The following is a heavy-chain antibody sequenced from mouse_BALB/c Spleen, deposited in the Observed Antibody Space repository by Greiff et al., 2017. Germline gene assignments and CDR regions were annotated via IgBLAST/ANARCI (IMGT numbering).Heavy chain of an antibody. V-gene: IGHV4-1*02. Sequence: AASGFDFSRYWMSWVRQAPGKGLEWIGEINPDSSTINYTPSLKDKFIISRDNAKNTLYLQMSKVRSEDTALYYCASPIYDGYYPFAYWGQGTLVTVSA. CDR3: ASPIYDGYYPFAY. J-gene: IGHJ3*01. CDR1: GFDFSRYW. D-gene: IGHD2-3*01. CDR2: INPDSSTI.